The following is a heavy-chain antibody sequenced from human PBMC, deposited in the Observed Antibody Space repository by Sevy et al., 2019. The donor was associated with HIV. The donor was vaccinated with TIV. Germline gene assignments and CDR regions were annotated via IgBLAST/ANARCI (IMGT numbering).Heavy chain of an antibody. J-gene: IGHJ4*02. CDR1: GYIFTSYG. D-gene: IGHD3-16*01. Sequence: ASVKVSCKATGYIFTSYGISWVRQAPGQGLEWMGWISPYKGSTKFAQKFQGRVTMTTDTSTFTAYMELRSLRYDDTAVYYCARDRDYEYLWGTFPYRDCWGQGTLVTVSS. CDR3: ARDRDYEYLWGTFPYRDC. CDR2: ISPYKGST. V-gene: IGHV1-18*01.